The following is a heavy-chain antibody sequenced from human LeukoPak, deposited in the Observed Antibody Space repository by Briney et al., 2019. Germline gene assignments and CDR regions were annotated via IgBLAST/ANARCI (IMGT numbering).Heavy chain of an antibody. V-gene: IGHV4-39*07. CDR1: GGSISSYY. CDR2: IYYSGST. Sequence: SETLSLTCTVSGGSISSYYWGWIRQPPGKGLEWIGSIYYSGSTYYNPSLKSRVTISIDTSKNQFSLKLSSVSAADTAVYFCVRDNTAMVGPNFDYWGQGTLVTVSS. D-gene: IGHD5-18*01. J-gene: IGHJ4*02. CDR3: VRDNTAMVGPNFDY.